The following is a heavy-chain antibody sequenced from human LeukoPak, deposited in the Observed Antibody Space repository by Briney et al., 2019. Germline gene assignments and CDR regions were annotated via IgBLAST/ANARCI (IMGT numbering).Heavy chain of an antibody. J-gene: IGHJ3*02. Sequence: SETLSLTCTVSGGSISGDHWNWIRQPPGKGLEWIGNIYYSGNTNYNTSLKSRVTISVDTSKNQFSLKLSSVTAADTAVYYCARRNDFDIWGQGTMVTVSS. V-gene: IGHV4-59*08. CDR2: IYYSGNT. CDR3: ARRNDFDI. CDR1: GGSISGDH.